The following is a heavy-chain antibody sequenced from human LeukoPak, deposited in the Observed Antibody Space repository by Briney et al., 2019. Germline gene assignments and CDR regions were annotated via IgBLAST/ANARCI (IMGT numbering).Heavy chain of an antibody. CDR3: ASGGHCGGDCYTFDY. CDR1: GGSISSGGYS. Sequence: SETLSLTCAVSGGSISSGGYSWSWIRQPPGKGLEWIGEINHSGSTNYNPSLKSRVTISVDTSKNQFSLKLSSVTAADTAVYYCASGGHCGGDCYTFDYWGQGTLVTVSS. CDR2: INHSGST. D-gene: IGHD2-21*02. V-gene: IGHV4-34*01. J-gene: IGHJ4*02.